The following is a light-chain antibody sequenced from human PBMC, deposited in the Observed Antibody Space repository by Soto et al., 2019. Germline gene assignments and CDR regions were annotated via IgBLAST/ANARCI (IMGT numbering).Light chain of an antibody. CDR1: SSNIGAGYD. J-gene: IGLJ1*01. CDR2: GNT. CDR3: QSYDSSLSGYV. Sequence: QSVLTQPPSVSGAPGQRVTISCTGSSSNIGAGYDVHWYQQLPATAPHLLIFGNTNRPSGVPDRFSGSKSGTSASLAITGLQAEDEADYFCQSYDSSLSGYVFGTGTKVTVL. V-gene: IGLV1-40*01.